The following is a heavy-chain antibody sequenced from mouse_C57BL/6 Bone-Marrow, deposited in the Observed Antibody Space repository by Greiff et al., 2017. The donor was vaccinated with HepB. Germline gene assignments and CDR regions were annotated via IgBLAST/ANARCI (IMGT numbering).Heavy chain of an antibody. D-gene: IGHD2-5*01. Sequence: QVQLKQSGAELARPGASVKMSCKASGYTFTSYTMHWVKQRPGQGLEWIGYINPSSGYTKYNQKFKDKATLTADKSSSTAYMQLSSLTSEDSAVYYCARGGYSKGAMDYWGQGTSVTVSS. V-gene: IGHV1-4*01. CDR2: INPSSGYT. CDR3: ARGGYSKGAMDY. CDR1: GYTFTSYT. J-gene: IGHJ4*01.